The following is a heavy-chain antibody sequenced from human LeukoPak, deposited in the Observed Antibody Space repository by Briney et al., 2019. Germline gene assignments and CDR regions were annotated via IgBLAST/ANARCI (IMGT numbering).Heavy chain of an antibody. J-gene: IGHJ5*02. CDR3: ARDLGQYYDTSDNWFDP. V-gene: IGHV3-74*01. CDR2: INSDGINT. Sequence: GGSLRLSCAASGFTFSSYAMHWVRQAPGKGLVWVSRINSDGINTSYADSVKGRFTISRDNAKNTLNLQINSLRAEDTAVYYCARDLGQYYDTSDNWFDPWGQGTLVTVSS. D-gene: IGHD3-22*01. CDR1: GFTFSSYA.